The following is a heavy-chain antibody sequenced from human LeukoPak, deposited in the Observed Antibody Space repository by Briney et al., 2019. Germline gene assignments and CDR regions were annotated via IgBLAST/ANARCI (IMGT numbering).Heavy chain of an antibody. CDR3: ARDRYQLLSPNWFDP. J-gene: IGHJ5*02. CDR2: ISAYNGNT. D-gene: IGHD2-2*01. V-gene: IGHV1-18*01. CDR1: GYTFTSYG. Sequence: ASVKVSCKASGYTFTSYGISWVRQAPGQGLEWMGWISAYNGNTNYAQKLQGRVTMTTDTSTSTAYVELRSLRSDDTAVYYCARDRYQLLSPNWFDPWGQGTLVTVSS.